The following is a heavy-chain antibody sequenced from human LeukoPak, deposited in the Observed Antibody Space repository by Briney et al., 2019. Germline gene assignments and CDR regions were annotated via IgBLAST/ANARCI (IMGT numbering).Heavy chain of an antibody. CDR1: GFSFNKYG. CDR3: ARDRGSDDPIDY. Sequence: GGSLRLSCAASGFSFNKYGMHWVRQAPGKGPEWVAVIWHNGRNKYYADFVKGRFTVSRDNSKNTLYLQMSSLRAEDTAVYYCARDRGSDDPIDYWGQGTPVTVSS. CDR2: IWHNGRNK. J-gene: IGHJ4*02. V-gene: IGHV3-33*01. D-gene: IGHD2-15*01.